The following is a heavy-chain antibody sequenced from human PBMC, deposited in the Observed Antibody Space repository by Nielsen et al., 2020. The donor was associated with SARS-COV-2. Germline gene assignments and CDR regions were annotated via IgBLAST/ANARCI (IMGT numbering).Heavy chain of an antibody. D-gene: IGHD3-22*01. CDR3: AKLAYYDTPFDY. Sequence: SLKISCAASGFTFDDYAMHWVRQAPGKGLEWVSGISWNSGSIGHADSVKGRFTISRDNAKNSLYLQMNSLRAEDTALYYCAKLAYYDTPFDYWGQGTLVTVSS. CDR1: GFTFDDYA. CDR2: ISWNSGSI. J-gene: IGHJ4*02. V-gene: IGHV3-9*01.